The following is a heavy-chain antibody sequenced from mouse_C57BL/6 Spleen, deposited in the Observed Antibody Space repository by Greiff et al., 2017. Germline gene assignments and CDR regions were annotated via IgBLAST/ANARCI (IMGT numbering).Heavy chain of an antibody. Sequence: QVQLQQSGPELVKPGASVKISCTASGFAFSSSWMNWVKQRPGKGLEWIGRICPGDGDTNYNGKFKGKATLTADKSSSTAYMQLSSLTSEDSAVYFCARWGNITTVAAYWGQGALVTVSA. CDR3: ARWGNITTVAAY. CDR2: ICPGDGDT. V-gene: IGHV1-82*01. D-gene: IGHD1-1*01. J-gene: IGHJ3*01. CDR1: GFAFSSSW.